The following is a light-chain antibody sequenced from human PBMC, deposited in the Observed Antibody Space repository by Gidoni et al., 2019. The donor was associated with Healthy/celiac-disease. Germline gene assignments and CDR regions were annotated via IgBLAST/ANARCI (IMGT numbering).Light chain of an antibody. CDR3: QQYYISPWT. J-gene: IGKJ1*01. CDR1: QSVTSSS. Sequence: EIVLTQSPGTLSLSPGERATLSCRASQSVTSSSLAWFQQKPGQAPRLLIYGAFNRATGIPDRFSGSGSGTDFSLTISRLEPEDFAVYYCQQYYISPWTFXQXTKVEIK. V-gene: IGKV3-20*01. CDR2: GAF.